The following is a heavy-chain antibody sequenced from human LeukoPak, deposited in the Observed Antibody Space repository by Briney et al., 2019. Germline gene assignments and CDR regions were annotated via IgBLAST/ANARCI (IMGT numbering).Heavy chain of an antibody. V-gene: IGHV1-46*01. Sequence: EASVKVSCMASGYTFTSYYMHWVRQAPGQGLEWMGIINPSGGSTSYAQKLQGRVTMTRDMSTSTDYMELSSLRSEDTAVYYCARDNSVEDTAWWFDPWGQGTLVTVSS. CDR3: ARDNSVEDTAWWFDP. CDR1: GYTFTSYY. J-gene: IGHJ5*02. CDR2: INPSGGST. D-gene: IGHD4-23*01.